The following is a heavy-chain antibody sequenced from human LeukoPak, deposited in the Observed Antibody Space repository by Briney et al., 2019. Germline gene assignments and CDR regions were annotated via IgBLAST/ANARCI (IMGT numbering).Heavy chain of an antibody. J-gene: IGHJ4*02. CDR1: GYTFSAFY. CDR2: INPDSGGS. V-gene: IGHV1-2*02. D-gene: IGHD1-14*01. Sequence: ASVKASCKTSGYTFSAFYMHWVRQAPGQGPEWMGWINPDSGGSEYGQKFQGRVTFTSDTSSTTIYMEVRSLKSDDTAVYYCARDMTGGIWARATSFDYWGQGTLVTVSS. CDR3: ARDMTGGIWARATSFDY.